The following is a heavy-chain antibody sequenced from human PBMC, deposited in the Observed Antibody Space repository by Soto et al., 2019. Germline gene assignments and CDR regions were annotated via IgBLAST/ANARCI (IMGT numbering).Heavy chain of an antibody. CDR2: IYYSGST. J-gene: IGHJ5*02. D-gene: IGHD4-17*01. Sequence: QVQLQESGPGLVKPSQTLSLTCTVSGGSISSGGYYWSWIRQHPGKGLEWIGYIYYSGSTYYNPSPQSRVTIPVDTSKNQFSLKLSSVTAADTAVYYCARSSAGDYARESFNWFDPWGQGTLVTVSS. CDR3: ARSSAGDYARESFNWFDP. CDR1: GGSISSGGYY. V-gene: IGHV4-31*03.